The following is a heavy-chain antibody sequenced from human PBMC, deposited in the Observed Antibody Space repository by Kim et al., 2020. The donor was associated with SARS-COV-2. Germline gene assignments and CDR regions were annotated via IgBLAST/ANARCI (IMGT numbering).Heavy chain of an antibody. V-gene: IGHV4-39*01. J-gene: IGHJ4*02. Sequence: SETLSLTCTVSGGSISSSSYYWGWIRQPPGKGLEWIGSIYYSGSTYYNPSLKSRVTISVDTSKNQFSLKLSSVTAADTAVYYCASFGAAAGTEIGWGQGTLVTVSS. D-gene: IGHD6-13*01. CDR2: IYYSGST. CDR3: ASFGAAAGTEIG. CDR1: GGSISSSSYY.